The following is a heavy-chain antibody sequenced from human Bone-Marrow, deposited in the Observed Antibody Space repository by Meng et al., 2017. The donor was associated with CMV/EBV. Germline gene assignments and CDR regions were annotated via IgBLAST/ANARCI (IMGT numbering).Heavy chain of an antibody. CDR1: GFTFSSYS. J-gene: IGHJ4*02. CDR2: IRGNGGSA. Sequence: GGSLRLSCAASGFTFSSYSMNWVRQAPGKGLEWVSRIRGNGGSAAYADSVQGRFTISRDNSQNSLYLQMNSLRAEDTAVYYCARDAYYYDSSGYYGYWGQGTLVTVSS. D-gene: IGHD3-22*01. CDR3: ARDAYYYDSSGYYGY. V-gene: IGHV3-23*01.